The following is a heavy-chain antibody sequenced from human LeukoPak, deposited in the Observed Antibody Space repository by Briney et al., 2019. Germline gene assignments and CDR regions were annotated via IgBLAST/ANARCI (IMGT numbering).Heavy chain of an antibody. CDR2: INHSGST. D-gene: IGHD2-21*01. J-gene: IGHJ6*03. Sequence: SETLSLTCAIYGGSFSGYYWSWIRQPPGKGLEWIGEINHSGSTNYNPSLKSRVTISVDTSKNQFSLKLSSVTAADTAVYYCARGVRIRYYYYMDVWGKGTTVTVSS. V-gene: IGHV4-34*01. CDR1: GGSFSGYY. CDR3: ARGVRIRYYYYMDV.